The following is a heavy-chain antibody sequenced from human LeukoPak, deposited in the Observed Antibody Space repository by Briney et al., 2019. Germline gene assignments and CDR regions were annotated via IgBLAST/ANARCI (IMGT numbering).Heavy chain of an antibody. Sequence: PSETLSLTCTVSGGSISSSSYYWGWIRQPPGKGLERIGSIYYSGSTYYNPSLKSRVTISVDTSKNQFSLKLSSVTAADTAVYYCARLNHYDFWSGYRGNWFDPWGQGTLVTVSS. D-gene: IGHD3-3*01. V-gene: IGHV4-39*01. CDR1: GGSISSSSYY. CDR3: ARLNHYDFWSGYRGNWFDP. CDR2: IYYSGST. J-gene: IGHJ5*02.